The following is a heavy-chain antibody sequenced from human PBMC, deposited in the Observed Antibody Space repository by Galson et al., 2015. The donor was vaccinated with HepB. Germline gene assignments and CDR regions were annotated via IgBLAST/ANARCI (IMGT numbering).Heavy chain of an antibody. CDR1: GFIFSSYA. V-gene: IGHV3-23*01. J-gene: IGHJ4*02. Sequence: SLRLSCAASGFIFSSYAVSWVRQAPGKGLEWASLISAPGTRTYYADSVKGWLTVSRDNSENTLSLQMDNLRAEDTAIYYCAREYGGRFDNWGQGTLVTVSS. CDR3: AREYGGRFDN. D-gene: IGHD3-10*01. CDR2: ISAPGTRT.